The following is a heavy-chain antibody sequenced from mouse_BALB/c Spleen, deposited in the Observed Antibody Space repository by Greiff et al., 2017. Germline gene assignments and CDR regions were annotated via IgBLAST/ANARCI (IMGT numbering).Heavy chain of an antibody. CDR1: GYTFTSYW. CDR2: IYPSDSYT. CDR3: TRGSTGYGHAMDY. Sequence: VQLQQPGAELVRPGASVKLSCKASGYTFTSYWINWVKQRPGQGLEWIGNIYPSDSYTNYNQKFKDKATLTVDKSSSTAYMQLSSPTSEDSAVYYCTRGSTGYGHAMDYWGQGTSVTVSS. D-gene: IGHD4-1*02. V-gene: IGHV1-69*02. J-gene: IGHJ4*01.